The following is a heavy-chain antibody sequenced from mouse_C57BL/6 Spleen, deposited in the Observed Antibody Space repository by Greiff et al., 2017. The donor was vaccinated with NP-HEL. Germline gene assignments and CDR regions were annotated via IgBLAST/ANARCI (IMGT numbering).Heavy chain of an antibody. CDR2: IYPGDGDT. CDR3: ARALYYGYDLDY. CDR1: GYAFSSSW. Sequence: VQLQQSGPELVKPGASVKISCKASGYAFSSSWMNWVKQRPGKGLEWIGRIYPGDGDTNYNGKFKGKATLTADKSSSTAYMQLSSLASEDSAVYVCARALYYGYDLDYWGQGTTLTVSS. J-gene: IGHJ2*01. V-gene: IGHV1-82*01. D-gene: IGHD2-2*01.